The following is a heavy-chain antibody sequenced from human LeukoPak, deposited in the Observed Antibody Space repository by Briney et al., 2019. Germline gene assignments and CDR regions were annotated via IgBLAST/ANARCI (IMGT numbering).Heavy chain of an antibody. Sequence: GGSLRLSCAASGFTFSSYAMSWVRQAPGKGLEWVSAISGSGGSTYYADSVKGRFAVSRDNSKNTLYLQMNSLRAEDTAVYYCAKDPTNDYGDYYFDYWGQGTLVTVSS. CDR2: ISGSGGST. V-gene: IGHV3-23*01. D-gene: IGHD4-17*01. J-gene: IGHJ4*02. CDR1: GFTFSSYA. CDR3: AKDPTNDYGDYYFDY.